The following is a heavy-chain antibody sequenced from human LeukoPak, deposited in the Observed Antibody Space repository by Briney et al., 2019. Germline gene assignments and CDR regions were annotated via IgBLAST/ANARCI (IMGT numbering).Heavy chain of an antibody. CDR1: GFTFSTYG. J-gene: IGHJ4*02. CDR3: ARDGGSTGWVDY. Sequence: PGRSLRLSCAASGFTFSTYGMHWVRQAPGKGLEWVAVIWYDGSQKYHADSVKDRFTISRDNSKNVLYLQMNSLRAEDTAVYYCARDGGSTGWVDYWGQGTLVTVSS. V-gene: IGHV3-33*01. D-gene: IGHD6-19*01. CDR2: IWYDGSQK.